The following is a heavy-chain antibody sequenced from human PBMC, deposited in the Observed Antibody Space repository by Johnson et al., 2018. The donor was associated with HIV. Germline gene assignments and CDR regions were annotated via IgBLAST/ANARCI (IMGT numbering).Heavy chain of an antibody. V-gene: IGHV3-9*01. D-gene: IGHD3-10*01. CDR3: ARALSRFGVSVAFEV. CDR2: ISWNSGSI. CDR1: GFTFDDYA. J-gene: IGHJ3*01. Sequence: QLVESGGGLVQHGRSLRLSCAASGFTFDDYAMHWVRQVPGKGLEWVSGISWNSGSIGYADSVKGRFIISRDSSKNTLYLQMNSLRVEDTAVYYCARALSRFGVSVAFEVWGQGTMVTVS.